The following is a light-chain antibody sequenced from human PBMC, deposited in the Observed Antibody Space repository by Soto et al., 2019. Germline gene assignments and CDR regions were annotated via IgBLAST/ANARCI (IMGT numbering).Light chain of an antibody. Sequence: EIVMTQSPATLSVSPGERATLSCRASQSVSSNLAWYQHKPGQAPRLLIYGASTRATGIPARFSGSGSGTEFTLTISSLQSEDFAVYYCQQYNNCPLTFGGGTKVEIK. CDR3: QQYNNCPLT. CDR2: GAS. V-gene: IGKV3-15*01. CDR1: QSVSSN. J-gene: IGKJ4*01.